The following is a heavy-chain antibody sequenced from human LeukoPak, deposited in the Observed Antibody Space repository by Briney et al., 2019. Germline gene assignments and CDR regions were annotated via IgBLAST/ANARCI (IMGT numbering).Heavy chain of an antibody. D-gene: IGHD2-15*01. Sequence: SETLSLTCTVSGYSISSGYYWGWIRPPPGKGLEWIGSIYHSGSTYYNPSLKSRVTISVDTSKNQFSLKLSSVTAADTAVYYCARDFYCSGGSCYSVVWFDPWGQGTLVTVSS. CDR2: IYHSGST. CDR3: ARDFYCSGGSCYSVVWFDP. J-gene: IGHJ5*02. CDR1: GYSISSGYY. V-gene: IGHV4-38-2*02.